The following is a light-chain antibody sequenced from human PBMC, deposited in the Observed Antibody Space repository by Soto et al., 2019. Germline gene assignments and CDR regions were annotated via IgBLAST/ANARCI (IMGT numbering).Light chain of an antibody. Sequence: EVVTTQSPATLSASPGERVILSCRASQNVNRNLAWYQQRPGQAPRHLIYGASTRATGIPARFSGSGSGAEFTITISSLQSEDLAVYYCQQYDDWPRWTFGQGTKVEIK. J-gene: IGKJ1*01. CDR2: GAS. CDR1: QNVNRN. CDR3: QQYDDWPRWT. V-gene: IGKV3-15*01.